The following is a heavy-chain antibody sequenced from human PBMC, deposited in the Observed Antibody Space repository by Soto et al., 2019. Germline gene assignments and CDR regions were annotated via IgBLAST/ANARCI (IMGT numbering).Heavy chain of an antibody. J-gene: IGHJ6*02. CDR2: TYYRSKWNN. CDR3: ARDMKFENDGGYYLYGMDV. Sequence: SQTLSLPCAISGDSVSSNSAAWNWVRQSPSRGLEWLGRTYYRSKWNNDYAVSVKRRITINPDTSKNQFSLNLSSVTAADTAVYYCARDMKFENDGGYYLYGMDVWGQGTTVTVS. V-gene: IGHV6-1*01. CDR1: GDSVSSNSAA. D-gene: IGHD1-1*01.